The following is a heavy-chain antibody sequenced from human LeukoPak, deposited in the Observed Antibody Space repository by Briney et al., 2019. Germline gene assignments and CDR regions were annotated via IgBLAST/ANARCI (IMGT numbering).Heavy chain of an antibody. CDR3: ARHSRVGSTWTHFDY. D-gene: IGHD3/OR15-3a*01. J-gene: IGHJ4*02. CDR1: GYSFSTYW. Sequence: GESLKISCKGSGYSFSTYWIGWVRQMPGKGLEWMGIIYPGDSDTRSSPSSQGQVTVSADKSISTAYLQWSSLKASDTAMYYCARHSRVGSTWTHFDYWGRGTLVTVSS. V-gene: IGHV5-51*01. CDR2: IYPGDSDT.